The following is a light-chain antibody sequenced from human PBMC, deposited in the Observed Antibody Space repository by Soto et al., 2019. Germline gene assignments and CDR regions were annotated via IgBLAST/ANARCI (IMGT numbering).Light chain of an antibody. J-gene: IGKJ2*01. CDR1: QSVSSSY. CDR2: GAS. CDR3: QQYGSSPPYT. Sequence: EIVLTQSPGTLSLSPGERATLSCRASQSVSSSYLAWYQQKPGQAPRLLIYGASSRATGIADRFSCSGSGTDFTITISRLEHEDVAVYYCQQYGSSPPYTFGQGTKLEIK. V-gene: IGKV3-20*01.